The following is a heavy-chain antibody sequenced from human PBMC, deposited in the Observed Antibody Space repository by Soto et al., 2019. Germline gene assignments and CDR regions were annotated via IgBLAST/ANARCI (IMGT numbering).Heavy chain of an antibody. J-gene: IGHJ4*02. V-gene: IGHV4-39*01. D-gene: IGHD6-6*01. Sequence: PSETLSLTCTVFGDSISSSNYHWGWIRQPPEKGLEWIGNMHYGGSTYYNPSLKSRVTISVDTSKNQFSLKLTSVSAADTAVYYCARQQISSSSYVVYWGQGTLVT. CDR1: GDSISSSNYH. CDR3: ARQQISSSSYVVY. CDR2: MHYGGST.